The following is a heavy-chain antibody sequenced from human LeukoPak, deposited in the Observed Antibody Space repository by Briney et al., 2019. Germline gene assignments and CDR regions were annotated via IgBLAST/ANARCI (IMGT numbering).Heavy chain of an antibody. V-gene: IGHV3-48*03. CDR3: TRGQWLAEFDY. CDR1: GFTFSSYE. Sequence: GGSLRLSCAASGFTFSSYEMNWVRQAPGKGLEWVSYISSTGSTKYYADSVKGRFTISRDNAKNSLYLQMNSLRAEDTAVYYCTRGQWLAEFDYWGQGTLVTVSS. J-gene: IGHJ4*02. D-gene: IGHD6-19*01. CDR2: ISSTGSTK.